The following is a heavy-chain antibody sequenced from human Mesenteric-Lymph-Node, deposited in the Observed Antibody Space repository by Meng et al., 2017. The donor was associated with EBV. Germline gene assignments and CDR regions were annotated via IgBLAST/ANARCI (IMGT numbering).Heavy chain of an antibody. D-gene: IGHD2-2*01. V-gene: IGHV2-5*02. Sequence: QISLKESGPTLVNPTKTLTLACTFAGFSRTTSGVAVGWIRQRPGGALEWLALVYWDDDKRYSPSLKSRLTITKDTSKNQVVLTMTNMDPVDTATYYCEHQGFSTSFGYWGQGTLVTVSS. CDR1: GFSRTTSGVA. CDR2: VYWDDDK. CDR3: EHQGFSTSFGY. J-gene: IGHJ4*02.